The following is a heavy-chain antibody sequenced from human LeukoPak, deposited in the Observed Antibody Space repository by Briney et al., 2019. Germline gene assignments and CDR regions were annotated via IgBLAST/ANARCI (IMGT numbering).Heavy chain of an antibody. Sequence: SETLSLTCTVSGDSISSSSFYWGWIRQPPGKGLEWIGSIYYSGSTYYNPSLKSRVTMSVDTSKNQFSLRLSSVTAVDTAVYYCARNRGYSSGWDGHWFDPWGQGTLVTVSS. V-gene: IGHV4-39*07. J-gene: IGHJ5*02. CDR3: ARNRGYSSGWDGHWFDP. CDR2: IYYSGST. CDR1: GDSISSSSFY. D-gene: IGHD6-25*01.